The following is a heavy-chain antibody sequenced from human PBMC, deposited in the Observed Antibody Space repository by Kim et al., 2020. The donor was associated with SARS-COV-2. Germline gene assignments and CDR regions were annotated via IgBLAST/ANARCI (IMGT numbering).Heavy chain of an antibody. Sequence: GGSLRLSCTASGFTFGDYAMSWVRQAPGKGLEWVGFIRSKAYGGTTEYAASVKGRFTISRDDSKSIAYLQMNSLKTEDTAVYYCTSGEGDGYKDYYYGMDVWGEGTTVTVSS. V-gene: IGHV3-49*04. D-gene: IGHD5-12*01. CDR1: GFTFGDYA. J-gene: IGHJ6*04. CDR3: TSGEGDGYKDYYYGMDV. CDR2: IRSKAYGGTT.